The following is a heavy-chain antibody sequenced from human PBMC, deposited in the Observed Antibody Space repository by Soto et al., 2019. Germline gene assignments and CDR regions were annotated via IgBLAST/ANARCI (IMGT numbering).Heavy chain of an antibody. Sequence: PGGSLRLSCAASGFTFSSYSMNWVRQAPGKGLEWVSYISSSSSTIYYADSVKGRFTLSRDNAKNSLYLPLNSLRAEDTAVYYFAREYRSSPSCLNWSGPGGQGPLVTAAS. J-gene: IGHJ5*02. CDR3: AREYRSSPSCLNWSGP. CDR2: ISSSSSTI. V-gene: IGHV3-48*01. D-gene: IGHD2-2*01. CDR1: GFTFSSYS.